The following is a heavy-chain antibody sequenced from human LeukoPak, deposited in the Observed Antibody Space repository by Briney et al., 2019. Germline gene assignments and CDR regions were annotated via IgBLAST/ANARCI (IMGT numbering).Heavy chain of an antibody. CDR2: IYDSGST. Sequence: SETLSLTCTVSGGSISSYYSSWIRQPPGKGLEWIGYIYDSGSTNYNPSLKSRVTISVDTSKNQFSLKLSSVTAADTAVYYCARVGGTNYYYYGMDVWGQGTRSPSP. D-gene: IGHD2-2*01. V-gene: IGHV4-59*01. CDR3: ARVGGTNYYYYGMDV. CDR1: GGSISSYY. J-gene: IGHJ6*02.